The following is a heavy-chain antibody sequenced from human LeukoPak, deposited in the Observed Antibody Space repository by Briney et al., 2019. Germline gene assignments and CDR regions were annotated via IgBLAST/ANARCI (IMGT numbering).Heavy chain of an antibody. CDR3: ARLAFCTNAVCFSNYYYSMDV. J-gene: IGHJ6*03. V-gene: IGHV5-51*01. D-gene: IGHD2-8*01. CDR1: GYSFTSYW. Sequence: GGSLQISCQGSGYSFTSYWIGWVRQLPGKGLEWMGIIYPDDSDTKYSPSFQGQVTISADQSISTAYLQGSSLKASDTAMYYCARLAFCTNAVCFSNYYYSMDVWGRGTTVTVSS. CDR2: IYPDDSDT.